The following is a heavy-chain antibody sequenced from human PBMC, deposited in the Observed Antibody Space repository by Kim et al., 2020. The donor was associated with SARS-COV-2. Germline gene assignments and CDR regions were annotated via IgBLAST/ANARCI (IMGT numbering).Heavy chain of an antibody. CDR3: ARGGIAAAGEFDP. J-gene: IGHJ5*02. Sequence: GGSLRLSCAASGFTFSDYYMSWIRQAPGKGLEWVSYISSSSYTNYADSVKGRFTISRDNAKNSLYLQMNSLRAEDTAVYYCARGGIAAAGEFDPWGQGTLVTVSS. V-gene: IGHV3-11*06. D-gene: IGHD6-13*01. CDR2: ISSSSYT. CDR1: GFTFSDYY.